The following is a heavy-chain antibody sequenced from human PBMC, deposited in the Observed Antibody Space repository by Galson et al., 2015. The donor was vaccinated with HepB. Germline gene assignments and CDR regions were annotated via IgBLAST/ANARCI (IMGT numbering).Heavy chain of an antibody. CDR3: AKDISGIAAAGIDYYYYYGMDV. CDR1: GYTFTSYY. V-gene: IGHV1-46*01. J-gene: IGHJ6*02. D-gene: IGHD6-13*01. CDR2: INPSGGST. Sequence: SCAASGYTFTSYYMHWVRQAPGQGLEWMGIINPSGGSTSYAQKFQGRVTMTRDTSTSTVYMELSSLRSVDTAVYYCAKDISGIAAAGIDYYYYYGMDVWGQGTTVTVSS.